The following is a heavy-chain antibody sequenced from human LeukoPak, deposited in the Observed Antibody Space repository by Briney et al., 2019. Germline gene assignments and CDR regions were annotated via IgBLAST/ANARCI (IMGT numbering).Heavy chain of an antibody. CDR1: GFTFSSYS. V-gene: IGHV3-21*01. CDR3: ARRAGYCSSTSCPTTIDY. CDR2: ISGSSSYI. J-gene: IGHJ4*02. D-gene: IGHD2-2*01. Sequence: GGSLRLSCAASGFTFSSYSMNWVRQAPGKGLEWVSSISGSSSYIYYADSLKGRFTISRDNAKNSLYVQMNSLRAEDTAVYYCARRAGYCSSTSCPTTIDYWGQGTLVTVSS.